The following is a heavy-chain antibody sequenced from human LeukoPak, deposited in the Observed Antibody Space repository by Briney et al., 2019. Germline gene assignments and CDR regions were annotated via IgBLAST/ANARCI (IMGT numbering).Heavy chain of an antibody. J-gene: IGHJ5*02. CDR1: GYTFTSYG. CDR3: ARKSGMIAWYWFDP. CDR2: ISAYNGNT. V-gene: IGHV1-18*01. D-gene: IGHD3-22*01. Sequence: ASVKVSCKASGYTFTSYGISWVRQAPGQGLEWMGWISAYNGNTNYAQKLQGRVTMSTDTSTSTAYMELRSLRSDDTAVYYCARKSGMIAWYWFDPWGQGTLVTVSS.